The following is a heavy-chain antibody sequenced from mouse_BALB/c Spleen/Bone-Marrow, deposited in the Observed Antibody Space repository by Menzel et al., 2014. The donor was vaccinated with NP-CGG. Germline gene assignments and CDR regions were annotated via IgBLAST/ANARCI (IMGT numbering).Heavy chain of an antibody. CDR3: AREAAYYGNYGDDY. CDR1: GYTFTSYV. J-gene: IGHJ2*01. Sequence: VHVKQSGPELVKPGASVKMSCKASGYTFTSYVMHWVKQKPGQGLEWIGYINPYNDGTKYNEKFKGKATLTSDKSSSTAYMELSSLTSEDSAVYYCAREAAYYGNYGDDYWGQGTTLTVSS. CDR2: INPYNDGT. V-gene: IGHV1-14*01. D-gene: IGHD2-10*01.